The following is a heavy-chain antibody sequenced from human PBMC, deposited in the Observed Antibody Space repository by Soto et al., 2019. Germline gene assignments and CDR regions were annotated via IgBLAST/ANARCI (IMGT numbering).Heavy chain of an antibody. CDR2: VTGSGDTS. J-gene: IGHJ4*02. CDR1: GFSFANYA. CDR3: VEPGAYWTR. D-gene: IGHD1-1*01. V-gene: IGHV3-23*01. Sequence: GGSLRLSCQASGFSFANYAMAWVCQPRGKGLEWVSSVTGSGDTSYYADSVKGRFTISGDNSKWTLYLQMNSLRVDDTAIYYCVEPGAYWTRWGQGTPVTVSS.